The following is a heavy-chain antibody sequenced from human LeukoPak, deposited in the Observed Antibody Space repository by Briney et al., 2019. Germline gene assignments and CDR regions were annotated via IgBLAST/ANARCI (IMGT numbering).Heavy chain of an antibody. D-gene: IGHD3-22*01. CDR3: ATGSGYYYDH. Sequence: DSVKGRFTVSRDNSKNTLYLQMSSLRAEDTAVYYCATGSGYYYDHWGQGTLVTVSS. J-gene: IGHJ4*02. V-gene: IGHV3-23*01.